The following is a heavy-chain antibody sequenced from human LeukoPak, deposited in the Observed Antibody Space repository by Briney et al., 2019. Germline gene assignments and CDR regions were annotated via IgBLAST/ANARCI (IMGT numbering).Heavy chain of an antibody. Sequence: GGSLRLSCAASGFTFSSYGMHWVRQAPGKGLEWVAFIRYDGSNKYYADSVKGRFTISRDNSKNTLYLQMNSLRAEDTAVYYCAKGGGTVEMATTLDYWGQGTLVTVSS. CDR1: GFTFSSYG. CDR3: AKGGGTVEMATTLDY. D-gene: IGHD5-24*01. CDR2: IRYDGSNK. V-gene: IGHV3-30*02. J-gene: IGHJ4*02.